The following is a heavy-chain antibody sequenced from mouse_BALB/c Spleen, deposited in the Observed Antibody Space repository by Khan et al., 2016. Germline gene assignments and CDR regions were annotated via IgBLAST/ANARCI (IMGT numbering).Heavy chain of an antibody. CDR3: ARLRWLLPYWDFDV. Sequence: QIQLVQSGPELKKPGETVKISCKASGYTFTDYSMHWVKQAPGKGLKWMGWINTETGEPTYADDFKGRFAFSLETSASPAYLQINNLKNEDTATYFCARLRWLLPYWDFDVWGAGTTVTVSS. D-gene: IGHD2-3*01. CDR2: INTETGEP. J-gene: IGHJ1*01. CDR1: GYTFTDYS. V-gene: IGHV9-2-1*01.